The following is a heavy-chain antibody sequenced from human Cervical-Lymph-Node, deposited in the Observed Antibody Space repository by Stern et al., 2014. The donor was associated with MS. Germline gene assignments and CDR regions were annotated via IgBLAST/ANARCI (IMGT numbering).Heavy chain of an antibody. CDR2: IYHSGRA. J-gene: IGHJ4*01. CDR1: NYSISSGFY. Sequence: VQLVESGPGLVKPSETLSLTCTVSNYSISSGFYWGWIRQPPGKGLEWIALIYHSGRAFYNASLESRVTVSVDTSRTQLSLELKSVTAADTAVYYCARGYYFDYWGPGTLVTVSS. CDR3: ARGYYFDY. V-gene: IGHV4-38-2*02.